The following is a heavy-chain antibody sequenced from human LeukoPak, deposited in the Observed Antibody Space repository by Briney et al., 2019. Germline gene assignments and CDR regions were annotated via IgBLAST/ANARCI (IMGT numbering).Heavy chain of an antibody. D-gene: IGHD1-26*01. CDR1: GYTFTSYD. Sequence: EASVKVSCEASGYTFTSYDINWVRQATGQGLEWMGWMNPNSGNTGYAQKFQGRVTMTRNTSISTAYMELSSLRSEDTAVYYCARRGSFDDAFDIWGQGTMVTVSS. CDR3: ARRGSFDDAFDI. J-gene: IGHJ3*02. V-gene: IGHV1-8*01. CDR2: MNPNSGNT.